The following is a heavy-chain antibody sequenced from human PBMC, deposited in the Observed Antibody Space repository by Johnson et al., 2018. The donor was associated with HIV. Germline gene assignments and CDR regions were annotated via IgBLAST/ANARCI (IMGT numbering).Heavy chain of an antibody. D-gene: IGHD6-13*01. CDR3: ARDQAAAGGEAFDI. CDR2: ISYDGSDK. J-gene: IGHJ3*02. CDR1: GFTFSSYA. Sequence: QAQLVESGGGLVQPGRSLRLSCAASGFTFSSYAMHWVRQAPGKGLEWVAVISYDGSDKYYADSVKGRFTISRDNSKNTLYLQMNSLRAEDTAVYYCARDQAAAGGEAFDIWGQGTMVTVSS. V-gene: IGHV3-30*04.